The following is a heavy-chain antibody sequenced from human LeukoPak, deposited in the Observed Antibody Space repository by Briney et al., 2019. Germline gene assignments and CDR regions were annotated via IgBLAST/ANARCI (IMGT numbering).Heavy chain of an antibody. CDR1: GFTFSNAW. CDR2: IKSKTDGGTT. CDR3: TTVDDGIAAAGRVEFDYYYYMDV. Sequence: GGSLRLSCAASGFTFSNAWMSWVRQAPGKGLEWVGRIKSKTDGGTTDYAAPVKGRFTISRDDSKNTLYLQMNSLKTEDTAVYYCTTVDDGIAAAGRVEFDYYYYMDVWGKGTTVTVS. J-gene: IGHJ6*03. V-gene: IGHV3-15*01. D-gene: IGHD6-13*01.